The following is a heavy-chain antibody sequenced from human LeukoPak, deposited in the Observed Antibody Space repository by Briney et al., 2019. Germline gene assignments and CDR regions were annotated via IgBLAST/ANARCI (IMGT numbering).Heavy chain of an antibody. J-gene: IGHJ4*02. Sequence: SETLSLTCTVSGGSINSYYWSWIRQPPGKGLEWIGCIYYSGSTNYSPSLKSRVTISVDTSKNQFSLKLTSVTAADAAVYYCARHVQDTTMVTPLYYFDYWGQGTLVTVSS. CDR3: ARHVQDTTMVTPLYYFDY. D-gene: IGHD5-18*01. V-gene: IGHV4-59*08. CDR2: IYYSGST. CDR1: GGSINSYY.